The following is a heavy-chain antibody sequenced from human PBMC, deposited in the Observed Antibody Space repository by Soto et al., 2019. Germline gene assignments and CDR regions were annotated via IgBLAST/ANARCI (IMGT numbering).Heavy chain of an antibody. CDR2: INVDGSEK. D-gene: IGHD2-8*01. Sequence: ELVESGGGSVQPGGSLKLSCAASGLMFVNYWMNWVRQAPGKGLEWVANINVDGSEKYFVDSVRGRFTISRDNAKNSVYLQMNRLRGEDAAVYYCARDIMGGTFDIWGQGTLVTVSS. J-gene: IGHJ3*02. CDR1: GLMFVNYW. V-gene: IGHV3-7*05. CDR3: ARDIMGGTFDI.